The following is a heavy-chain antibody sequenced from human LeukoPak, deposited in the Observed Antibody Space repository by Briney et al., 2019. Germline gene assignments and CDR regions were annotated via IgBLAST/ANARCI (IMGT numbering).Heavy chain of an antibody. D-gene: IGHD3-10*01. CDR2: IDTNTGNP. V-gene: IGHV7-4-1*02. Sequence: ASVKVSCKASGYTFTNHSINWVRQAPGQGLEYMGWIDTNTGNPAYAQAFTGRIVFSLDTSVSTAYLQIRSLKAEDTAVYFCARRSMVQHMDVWGKGTTVIVSS. J-gene: IGHJ6*03. CDR1: GYTFTNHS. CDR3: ARRSMVQHMDV.